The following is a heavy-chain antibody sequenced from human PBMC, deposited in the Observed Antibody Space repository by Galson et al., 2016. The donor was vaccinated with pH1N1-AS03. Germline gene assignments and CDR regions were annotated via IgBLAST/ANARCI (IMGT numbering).Heavy chain of an antibody. V-gene: IGHV4-59*08. CDR1: GDSVTNSY. J-gene: IGHJ4*02. CDR2: RFYSLSP. CDR3: ARRPTGLDY. Sequence: ETLSLTCNVSGDSVTNSYWSWIRQSPGKGLEWIGHRFYSLSPDYNPSLKSRVTISVDTSSNQFSLKLRSVTAADTAVYYCARRPTGLDYWGPGSLVTVSS.